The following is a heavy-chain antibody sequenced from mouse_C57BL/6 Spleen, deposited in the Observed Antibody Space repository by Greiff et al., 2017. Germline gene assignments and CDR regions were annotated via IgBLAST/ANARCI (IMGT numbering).Heavy chain of an antibody. D-gene: IGHD1-1*01. CDR1: GYSITSGYY. CDR3: ARDYYGSSPYWYFDV. CDR2: ISYDGSN. Sequence: EVQLQQSGPGLVKPSQSLSLTCSVTGYSITSGYYWNWIRQFPGNKLEWMGYISYDGSNNYNPSLKNRISITRDTSKNQFFLKLNSVTTEDTATYYCARDYYGSSPYWYFDVWGTGTTVTVSS. J-gene: IGHJ1*03. V-gene: IGHV3-6*01.